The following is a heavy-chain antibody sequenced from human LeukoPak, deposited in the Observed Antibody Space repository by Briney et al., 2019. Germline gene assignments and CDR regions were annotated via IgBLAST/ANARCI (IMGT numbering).Heavy chain of an antibody. D-gene: IGHD6-19*01. Sequence: GGSLRLSCAASGFTFSSCGMSWVRQAPGKGLEWVSGISNSGGSTYYADSVKGRFTISRDNSKNTLYLQMNSLRVEDTAVYYCATGPVSAGWNYWGQGSLVTVSS. CDR3: ATGPVSAGWNY. V-gene: IGHV3-23*01. CDR1: GFTFSSCG. CDR2: ISNSGGST. J-gene: IGHJ4*02.